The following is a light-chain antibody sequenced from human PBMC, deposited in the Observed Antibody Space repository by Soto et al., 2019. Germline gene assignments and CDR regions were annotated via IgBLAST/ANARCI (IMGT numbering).Light chain of an antibody. CDR1: RNNNGAGYD. CDR2: GNS. Sequence: QSVLTQPPSVYSVPGQRGTISCTGSRNNNGAGYDVHWYQQLPGTAPKLLIYGNSNRPSGVPDRFSGSKSGTSASLAITGLQAEDEADYYCQSYDSSLSGFYVFGTGTKVTVL. J-gene: IGLJ1*01. V-gene: IGLV1-40*01. CDR3: QSYDSSLSGFYV.